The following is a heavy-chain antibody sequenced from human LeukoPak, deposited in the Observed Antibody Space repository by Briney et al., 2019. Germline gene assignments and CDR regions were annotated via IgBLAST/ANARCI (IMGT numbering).Heavy chain of an antibody. CDR3: AREGVVVVAATQLGYYYYMDV. CDR1: GFTFSDYY. V-gene: IGHV3-11*04. CDR2: ISSSGSTI. D-gene: IGHD2-15*01. J-gene: IGHJ6*03. Sequence: PGGSLRLSCAASGFTFSDYYMSWIRQAPGKGLEWVSYISSSGSTIYYVDSVKGRFTISRDNAKNSLYLQMNSLRAEDTAVYYCAREGVVVVAATQLGYYYYMDVWGKGTTVTVSS.